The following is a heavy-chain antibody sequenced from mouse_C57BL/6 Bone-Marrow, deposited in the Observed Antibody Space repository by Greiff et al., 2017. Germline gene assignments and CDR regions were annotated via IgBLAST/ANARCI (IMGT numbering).Heavy chain of an antibody. J-gene: IGHJ2*01. CDR1: GYTFTDYE. Sequence: VQLQESGAELVRPGASVTLSCKASGYTFTDYEMHWVKQTPVHSLEWIGAIDPETGGTAYNQKFKGKAILTADKSSSTAYMELRSLTSEDSAVYYCTRVNTTVAPDYFDYWGQGTTLTVSS. D-gene: IGHD1-1*01. V-gene: IGHV1-15*01. CDR3: TRVNTTVAPDYFDY. CDR2: IDPETGGT.